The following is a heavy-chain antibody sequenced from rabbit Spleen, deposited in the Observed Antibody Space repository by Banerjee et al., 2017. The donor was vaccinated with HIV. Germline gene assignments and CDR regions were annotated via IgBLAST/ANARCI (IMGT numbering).Heavy chain of an antibody. D-gene: IGHD1-1*01. CDR1: GFSFSNKA. CDR2: IQTGDGST. CDR3: ARNYVNAFDP. J-gene: IGHJ2*01. Sequence: QEQLVESGGGLVKPGASLKLSCTASGFSFSNKAVMCWVRQAPGKGLEWIACIQTGDGSTHYASWAKGRFTITRSTSLNTVTLQLNSLTVADTATYFCARNYVNAFDPRGQGTLVTVS. V-gene: IGHV1S47*01.